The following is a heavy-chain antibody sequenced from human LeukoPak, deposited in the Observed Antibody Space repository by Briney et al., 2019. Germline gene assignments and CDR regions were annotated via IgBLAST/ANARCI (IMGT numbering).Heavy chain of an antibody. CDR2: INSDGSST. CDR1: GFTISSYW. Sequence: GGSLRLSCAASGFTISSYWMHWVRQAPGKGLVWVSRINSDGSSTIYADAVKGRFTISRDNANNTLYLQMNSLRAEDTAVYYCARHPTLYPDWGQGTLVTVSS. D-gene: IGHD2-8*01. CDR3: ARHPTLYPD. J-gene: IGHJ4*02. V-gene: IGHV3-74*01.